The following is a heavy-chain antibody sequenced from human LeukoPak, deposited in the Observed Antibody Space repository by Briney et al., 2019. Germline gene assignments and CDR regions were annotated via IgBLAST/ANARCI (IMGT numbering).Heavy chain of an antibody. V-gene: IGHV7-4-1*02. Sequence: ASVEVSCKASGYTFTSYAMNWVRQAPGQGLEWMGWINTNTGNPTYAQGFTGRFVFSLDTSVSTAYLQISSLKAEDTAVYYCARAGRGATGYYYYGMDVWGQGTTVTVSS. CDR2: INTNTGNP. CDR3: ARAGRGATGYYYYGMDV. CDR1: GYTFTSYA. J-gene: IGHJ6*02. D-gene: IGHD4/OR15-4a*01.